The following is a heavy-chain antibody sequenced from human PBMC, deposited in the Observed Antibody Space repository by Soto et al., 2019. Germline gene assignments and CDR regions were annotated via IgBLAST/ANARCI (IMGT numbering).Heavy chain of an antibody. CDR1: GYTFTTHD. Sequence: ASVKVSCKASGYTFTTHDMHWVRQAPGQSLEWMGWISTATGHATYSPKLQGRVTMTRDTSTSTVYMELNSLRSEDTALYYCVREDLISMRDYYFAYWGQGTQVTVSS. V-gene: IGHV1-3*04. J-gene: IGHJ4*02. CDR3: VREDLISMRDYYFAY. CDR2: ISTATGHA. D-gene: IGHD3-22*01.